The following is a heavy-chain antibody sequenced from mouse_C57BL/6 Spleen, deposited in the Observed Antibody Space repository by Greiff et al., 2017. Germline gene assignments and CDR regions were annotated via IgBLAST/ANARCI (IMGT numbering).Heavy chain of an antibody. J-gene: IGHJ2*01. CDR2: ISDGGSYT. D-gene: IGHD2-1*01. CDR1: GFTFSSYA. Sequence: EVKLVESGGGLVKPGGSLKLSCAASGFTFSSYAMSWVRQTPEQRLEWVATISDGGSYTYYPDNVKGRFTISRDNAKNNLYLQMSHLKSEDTAMYYCARERGNYENYFDYWGQGTTLTVSS. CDR3: ARERGNYENYFDY. V-gene: IGHV5-4*01.